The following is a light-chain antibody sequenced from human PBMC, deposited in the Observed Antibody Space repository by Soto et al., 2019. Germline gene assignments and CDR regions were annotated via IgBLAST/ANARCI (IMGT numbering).Light chain of an antibody. Sequence: QSALTQPASVSGSPGQSITISCTGTGSDVGGYNFVSWYQQHPGKAPKLLIYEVTKRPSGLSNRFSGSKSGNTASLTISGLQAEDEADYFCSSYTNRNTRWVFGGGTKLTVL. CDR3: SSYTNRNTRWV. J-gene: IGLJ3*02. CDR2: EVT. V-gene: IGLV2-14*01. CDR1: GSDVGGYNF.